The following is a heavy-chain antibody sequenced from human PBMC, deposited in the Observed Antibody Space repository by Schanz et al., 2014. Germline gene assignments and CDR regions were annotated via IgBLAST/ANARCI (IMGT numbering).Heavy chain of an antibody. CDR1: GFIFNDYY. J-gene: IGHJ4*02. V-gene: IGHV3-11*04. Sequence: VQLVESGGGLVQSGGSLRLSCAASGFIFNDYYMNWIRQAPGKGLEWLSYISRDGTTSYYADSVKGRFTISRDNAKSSLHLQMNSLRADDTAVYYCARDGVAATTDFEYWGQGALVTVSS. CDR2: ISRDGTTS. D-gene: IGHD1-1*01. CDR3: ARDGVAATTDFEY.